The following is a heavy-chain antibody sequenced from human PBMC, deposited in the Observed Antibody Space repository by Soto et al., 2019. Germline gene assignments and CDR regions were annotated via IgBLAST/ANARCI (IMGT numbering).Heavy chain of an antibody. CDR2: IWYDGSNK. D-gene: IGHD3-10*01. CDR1: GFTFSSYG. Sequence: GGSLRLSCAASGFTFSSYGMHWVRQAPGKGLEWVAVIWYDGSNKYYADSVKGRFTISRDNSENMLYLQMNSLRGEDTAVYYCARHDYYGSGSYDPRNFGMDVWGQGTTVTVSS. CDR3: ARHDYYGSGSYDPRNFGMDV. V-gene: IGHV3-33*08. J-gene: IGHJ6*02.